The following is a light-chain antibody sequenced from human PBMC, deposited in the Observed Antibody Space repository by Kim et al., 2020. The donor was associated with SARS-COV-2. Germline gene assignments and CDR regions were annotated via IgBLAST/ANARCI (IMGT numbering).Light chain of an antibody. CDR2: EDK. Sequence: SYELTQPPSVSVCPGQTARMTCSGDVLSKKYAYWYQLKPGQATVLVMYEDKKRPPGIPERFSGSTSGTTATLAISGAQVQDEADYYCYSTDISGTQRLFGGGTKLTVL. CDR3: YSTDISGTQRL. J-gene: IGLJ2*01. CDR1: VLSKKY. V-gene: IGLV3-10*01.